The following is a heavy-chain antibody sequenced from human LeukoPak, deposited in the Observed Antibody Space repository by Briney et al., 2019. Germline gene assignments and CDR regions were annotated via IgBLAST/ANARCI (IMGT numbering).Heavy chain of an antibody. D-gene: IGHD1-26*01. CDR2: IFYSGST. CDR3: ARRIGWFDP. Sequence: SETLSLTCTVSGGSISTSNYYWGWIRQPPGKGLEWIGNIFYSGSTYYSPSLKSRVTISVDTSKNQFSLKLSSVTAADTAVYYCARRIGWFDPWGQGTLVAVSS. V-gene: IGHV4-39*07. J-gene: IGHJ5*02. CDR1: GGSISTSNYY.